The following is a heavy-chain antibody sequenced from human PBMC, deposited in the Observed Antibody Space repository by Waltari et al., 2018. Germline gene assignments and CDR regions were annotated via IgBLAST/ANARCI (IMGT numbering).Heavy chain of an antibody. CDR1: GFTYSSYA. CDR2: ISYDVRNK. J-gene: IGHJ4*02. D-gene: IGHD6-13*01. CDR3: ASGGCSTFDY. Sequence: QVQRVESGGGVVQPGRPLGLSCAASGFTYSSYAMHWVRQAPGKGLECVAVISYDVRNKYYADSVKGRFTIYRDNCKNRSYVNMISQCAEDTAVYDCASGGCSTFDYWGQGTLVTVSS. V-gene: IGHV3-30*04.